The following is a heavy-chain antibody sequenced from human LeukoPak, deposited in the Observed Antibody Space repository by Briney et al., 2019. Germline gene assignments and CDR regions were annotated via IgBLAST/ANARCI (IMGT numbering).Heavy chain of an antibody. D-gene: IGHD2-2*02. J-gene: IGHJ6*03. CDR3: ARGVVVPAAIPDYYYYMDV. Sequence: SETLSLTCTASGGSFSSYYWSWIRQPAGKGLEWIGRIYTSGSTNYNPSLKSRVTMSVDTSKNQFSLQLSSVTAADTAVYYCARGVVVPAAIPDYYYYMDVWGKGTMVTVSS. CDR2: IYTSGST. CDR1: GGSFSSYY. V-gene: IGHV4-4*07.